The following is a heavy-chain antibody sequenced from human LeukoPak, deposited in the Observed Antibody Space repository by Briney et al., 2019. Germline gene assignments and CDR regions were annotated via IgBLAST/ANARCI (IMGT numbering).Heavy chain of an antibody. Sequence: GASVKVSCKASGGTISSYAISWVRQAPGQGLEWMGGIIPIFGTANYAQKFQGRVTITADESTSTAYMELSSLRSEDTAVYYCARDHQPYYDSSGYYPGGAFDIWGQGTMVTVSS. CDR3: ARDHQPYYDSSGYYPGGAFDI. V-gene: IGHV1-69*13. D-gene: IGHD3-22*01. J-gene: IGHJ3*02. CDR1: GGTISSYA. CDR2: IIPIFGTA.